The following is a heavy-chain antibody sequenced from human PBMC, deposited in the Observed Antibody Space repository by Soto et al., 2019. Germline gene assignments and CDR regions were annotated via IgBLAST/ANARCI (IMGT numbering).Heavy chain of an antibody. CDR2: IWYDGSNK. CDR1: GFTFSSYG. D-gene: IGHD3-22*01. V-gene: IGHV3-33*01. J-gene: IGHJ4*02. Sequence: GGSLRLSCAASGFTFSSYGMHWVRQAPGKGLEWVAVIWYDGSNKYYADSVKGRFTISRDNSKNTLYLQMNSLRAEDTAVYYCARDIPPDYYDSSGYWLYWGQGTLVTVSS. CDR3: ARDIPPDYYDSSGYWLY.